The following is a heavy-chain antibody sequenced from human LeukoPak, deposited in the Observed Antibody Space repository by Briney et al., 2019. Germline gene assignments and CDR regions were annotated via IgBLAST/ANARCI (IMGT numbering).Heavy chain of an antibody. CDR1: GFTFSSYA. CDR2: ISGSGGST. V-gene: IGHV3-23*01. J-gene: IGHJ5*02. D-gene: IGHD1-26*01. Sequence: GGSLRLSCAASGFTFSSYAMSWVRQAPGKGLEWVSAISGSGGSTYYADSVKGRFTISRDNSKNTLYLQMNSLRAEDTAVYYCARDGKLVGATTGWFDPWGQGTLVTVSS. CDR3: ARDGKLVGATTGWFDP.